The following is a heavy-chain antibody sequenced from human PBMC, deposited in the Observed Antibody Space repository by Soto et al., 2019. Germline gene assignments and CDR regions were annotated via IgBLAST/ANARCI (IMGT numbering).Heavy chain of an antibody. CDR1: GGTFSSYA. CDR3: ARVGYYYGSGSYYEYFQH. V-gene: IGHV1-69*10. D-gene: IGHD3-10*01. Sequence: ASVKVSCKASGGTFSSYAISWVRQAPGQGLEWMGGIIPILGIANYAQKFQGRVTITAVKSTSTAYMELSSLRSEDTAVYYCARVGYYYGSGSYYEYFQHWGQGTLVTVSS. CDR2: IIPILGIA. J-gene: IGHJ1*01.